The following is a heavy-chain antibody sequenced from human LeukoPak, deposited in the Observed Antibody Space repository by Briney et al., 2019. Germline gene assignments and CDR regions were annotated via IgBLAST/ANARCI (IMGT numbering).Heavy chain of an antibody. CDR2: MKHDSKEK. V-gene: IGHV3-7*01. CDR3: VTVRAYNAPYFDY. CDR1: GFSFSNSW. J-gene: IGHJ4*02. D-gene: IGHD1-14*01. Sequence: PGGSPRLSCAASGFSFSNSWMGRVRQAPEKGLEWVAYMKHDSKEKYFLDSLKGRFTISRDNSRNSLYLQMNSLRADDTAVYYCVTVRAYNAPYFDYWGVGTLVTISS.